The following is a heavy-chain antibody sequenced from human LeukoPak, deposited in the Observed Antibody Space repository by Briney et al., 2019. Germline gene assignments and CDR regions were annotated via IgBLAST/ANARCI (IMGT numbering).Heavy chain of an antibody. Sequence: SETLSLTCTVSGGSISSSSYYWGWIRQPPGKGLEWIGSIYHSGSTNYNPSLKSRVTISVDKSKNQFSLKLSSVTAADTAVYYCASIAVASGAFDIWGQGTMVTVSS. CDR2: IYHSGST. V-gene: IGHV4-39*07. CDR1: GGSISSSSYY. D-gene: IGHD6-19*01. J-gene: IGHJ3*02. CDR3: ASIAVASGAFDI.